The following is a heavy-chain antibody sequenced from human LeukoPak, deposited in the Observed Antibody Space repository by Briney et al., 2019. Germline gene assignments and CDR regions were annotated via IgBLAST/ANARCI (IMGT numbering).Heavy chain of an antibody. J-gene: IGHJ3*02. CDR1: GGTMRSYH. D-gene: IGHD2-15*01. CDR2: IYYSGST. V-gene: IGHV4-59*01. Sequence: SETLSLTCIVPGGTMRSYHWSWIRQPPGEGLEWIGYIYYSGSTNYNPSLKSRVTISVDTSKSKFSLKLSSVTAADTAVYYCARSDIYCSGGTCPPNTFDAFDIWGQGTMVTVSS. CDR3: ARSDIYCSGGTCPPNTFDAFDI.